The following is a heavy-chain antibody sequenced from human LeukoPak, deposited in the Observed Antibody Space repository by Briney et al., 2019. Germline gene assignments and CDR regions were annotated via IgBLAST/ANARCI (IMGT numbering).Heavy chain of an antibody. CDR2: IYSGGST. Sequence: GGSLRLSCAASGFTVSNNYMSWVRQAPGKGLEWVSVIYSGGSTYYADSVKGRFTISRDSSKNTLYLQMNSLRGEDTAVYYCARGRPVGASTVEDYWGQGTLVTVSS. D-gene: IGHD1-26*01. CDR3: ARGRPVGASTVEDY. CDR1: GFTVSNNY. J-gene: IGHJ4*02. V-gene: IGHV3-66*01.